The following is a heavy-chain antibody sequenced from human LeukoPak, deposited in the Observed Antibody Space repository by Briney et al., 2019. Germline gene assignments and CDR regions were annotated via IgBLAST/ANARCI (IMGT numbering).Heavy chain of an antibody. J-gene: IGHJ6*03. CDR1: GFTFSGYA. CDR3: AKDREGYYMDV. V-gene: IGHV3-23*01. D-gene: IGHD1-26*01. Sequence: SGGSLRLSCAASGFTFSGYAMSWVRQAPGKGLEWVSSISSNDGSTYYADSVKGRFTISRDNSKNTLFLQMNSLRAEDTAVYYCAKDREGYYMDVWGKGTTVTVSS. CDR2: ISSNDGST.